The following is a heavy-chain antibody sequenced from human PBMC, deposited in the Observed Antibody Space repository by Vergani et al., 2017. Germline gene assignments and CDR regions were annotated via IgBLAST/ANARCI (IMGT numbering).Heavy chain of an antibody. CDR1: GFIFSTYA. CDR2: IRSDESRR. J-gene: IGHJ4*02. D-gene: IGHD2-15*01. V-gene: IGHV3-30*02. CDR3: ANSFDVSSCRCASCYVADQ. Sequence: VQLLESGGDLVQPGGSLRLSCTASGFIFSTYAMSWVRQAPGKGLEWVASIRSDESRRYYGDSMEGPFTISRDNSKNTLYLQMKSLRPEDTAVYFCANSFDVSSCRCASCYVADQWGQGTLVTVSS.